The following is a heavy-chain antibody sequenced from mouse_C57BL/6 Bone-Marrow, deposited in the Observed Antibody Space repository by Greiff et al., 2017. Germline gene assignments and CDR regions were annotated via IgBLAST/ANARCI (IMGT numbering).Heavy chain of an antibody. Sequence: VQLVESGPGLVQPSQSLSITCTVSGFSLTSYGVHWVRQSPGKGLEWLGVIWRGGSTDYNAAFMSRLSITKDNSKSQVFFKMNSLQADDTAIYYCAKGSRDYYAMDYWGQGTSVTVSS. V-gene: IGHV2-5*01. CDR2: IWRGGST. J-gene: IGHJ4*01. CDR3: AKGSRDYYAMDY. CDR1: GFSLTSYG.